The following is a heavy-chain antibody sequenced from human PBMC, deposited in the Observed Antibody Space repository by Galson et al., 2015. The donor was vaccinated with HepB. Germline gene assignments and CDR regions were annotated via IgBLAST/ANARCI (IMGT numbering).Heavy chain of an antibody. D-gene: IGHD2-21*01. Sequence: SLRLSCAASGFSFSSSWMSWVRQAPGKGLEWVATIQKDGDEKYYVDSVKGRFTISRDNAKNSLYLQMNSLRAEDTAVYCCARFQRLSFDYWGQGTQVTVSS. CDR2: IQKDGDEK. V-gene: IGHV3-7*01. CDR1: GFSFSSSW. J-gene: IGHJ4*02. CDR3: ARFQRLSFDY.